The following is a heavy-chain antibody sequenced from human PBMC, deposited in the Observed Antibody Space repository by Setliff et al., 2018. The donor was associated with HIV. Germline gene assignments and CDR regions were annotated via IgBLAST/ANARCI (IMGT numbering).Heavy chain of an antibody. CDR3: ARAMGANWSYYYYMDV. J-gene: IGHJ6*03. D-gene: IGHD1-26*01. Sequence: SETLSLTCAVYGGSFSGYSWIWIRQPPGKGLEWIGEINHSGSANYNPSLKSRVTISIDTSKKQLSLKLNSVTAANTAVYYCARAMGANWSYYYYMDVWGKGTTVTVSS. CDR2: INHSGSA. CDR1: GGSFSGYS. V-gene: IGHV4-34*01.